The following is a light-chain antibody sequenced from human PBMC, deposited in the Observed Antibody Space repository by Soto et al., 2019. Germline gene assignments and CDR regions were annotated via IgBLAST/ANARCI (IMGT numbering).Light chain of an antibody. CDR1: QSVSSGF. J-gene: IGKJ1*01. V-gene: IGKV3-20*01. CDR2: GAS. Sequence: EIVLTQSPGTLSLSPGERATLSCRASQSVSSGFLAWYQQKPGQAPSLLIYGASSRATGIPDRFSGSGSGTEFTLTISRLEPEDFAVYYCQQYDSSPVTFGQGTKVEIK. CDR3: QQYDSSPVT.